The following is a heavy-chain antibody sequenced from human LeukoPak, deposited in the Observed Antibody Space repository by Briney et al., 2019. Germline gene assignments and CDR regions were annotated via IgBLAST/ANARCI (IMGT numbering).Heavy chain of an antibody. Sequence: ASVKVSCKASGYTFTSYGISWVRQAPGQGLEWMGWISAYNGNTNYAQKLQGRVTMTIDTSTSTAYMELRSLRSDDTAVYYCARDGPLIVVVVAANYYYGMDVWGQGTTVTVSS. J-gene: IGHJ6*02. CDR3: ARDGPLIVVVVAANYYYGMDV. V-gene: IGHV1-18*01. CDR1: GYTFTSYG. D-gene: IGHD2-15*01. CDR2: ISAYNGNT.